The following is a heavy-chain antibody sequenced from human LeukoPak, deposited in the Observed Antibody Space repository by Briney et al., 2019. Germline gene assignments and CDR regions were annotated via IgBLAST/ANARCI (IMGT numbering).Heavy chain of an antibody. Sequence: LRLSCAASGFTFSSSAMSWVRQPPGKGLEWIGYIYYSGSTYYNPSLKSRVTISVDTSKNQFSLKLSSVTAADTAVYYCARGKPDMTYGYYFDYWGQGTLVTVSS. CDR2: IYYSGST. D-gene: IGHD4-17*01. CDR1: GFTFSSSA. J-gene: IGHJ4*02. V-gene: IGHV4-30-4*08. CDR3: ARGKPDMTYGYYFDY.